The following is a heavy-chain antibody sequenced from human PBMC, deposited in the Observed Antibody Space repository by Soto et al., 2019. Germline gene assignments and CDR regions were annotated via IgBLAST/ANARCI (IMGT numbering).Heavy chain of an antibody. CDR2: ISYDGSNK. J-gene: IGHJ6*02. Sequence: QVPLVESGGGVVQPGRSLRLSCAASGFTFSSYGMHWVRQAPGKGLEWVAVISYDGSNKYYADSVKGRFTISRDNSKNTLYLQMNSLRAEDTAVYYCAKDTVSGFYYYYGMDVWGQGTTVTVSS. V-gene: IGHV3-30*18. D-gene: IGHD2-15*01. CDR1: GFTFSSYG. CDR3: AKDTVSGFYYYYGMDV.